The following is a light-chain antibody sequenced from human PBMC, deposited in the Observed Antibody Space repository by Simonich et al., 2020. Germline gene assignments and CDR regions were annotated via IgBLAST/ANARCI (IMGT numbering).Light chain of an antibody. V-gene: IGLV2-23*03. CDR1: SSDFGSYNL. CDR3: CSYAGSSTFVV. CDR2: EGS. Sequence: QSALHQPASVSGSPGQSITISCTGTSSDFGSYNLFSWYQQHPGKAPNLMIYEGSKRPSGGSNRFSGSKSGNTASLTIYGLQAEDEADYYCCSYAGSSTFVVFGGGTKLTVL. J-gene: IGLJ2*01.